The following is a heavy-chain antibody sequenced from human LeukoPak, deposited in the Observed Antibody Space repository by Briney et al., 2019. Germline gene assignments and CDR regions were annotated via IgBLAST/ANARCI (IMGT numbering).Heavy chain of an antibody. Sequence: GGSLRLSRAASGFTFSDNYMTCVRHAPGKGLEWLSYISGNGGVIQYADSVKGRFTISRDNAKNSLYLQMNSLRAEDTAVYYCAELGITMIGGVWGKGTTVTISS. D-gene: IGHD3-10*02. CDR1: GFTFSDNY. V-gene: IGHV3-11*04. CDR2: ISGNGGVI. J-gene: IGHJ6*04. CDR3: AELGITMIGGV.